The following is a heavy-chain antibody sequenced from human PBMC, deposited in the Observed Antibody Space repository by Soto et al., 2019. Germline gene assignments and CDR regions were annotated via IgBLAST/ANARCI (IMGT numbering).Heavy chain of an antibody. J-gene: IGHJ3*02. Sequence: SVKVSCKASGGTFSSYAISWVRQAPGQGLEWMGGIIPIFGTANYAQKFQGRVTITADESTSTAYMELSSLRSEDTAVYYCARLPCSSTSCYNDAFDIWGQGTMVTVSS. CDR1: GGTFSSYA. V-gene: IGHV1-69*13. CDR2: IIPIFGTA. D-gene: IGHD2-2*02. CDR3: ARLPCSSTSCYNDAFDI.